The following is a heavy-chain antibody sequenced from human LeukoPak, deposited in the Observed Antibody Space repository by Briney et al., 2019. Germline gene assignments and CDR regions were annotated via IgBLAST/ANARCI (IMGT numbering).Heavy chain of an antibody. CDR3: ATYRQVLLPFES. Sequence: PGGSLRLSCAASGFTFSSYGMHCVRQAPGKGLEWVSSIFSSGGEIHYADSVRGRFTISRDNSKSTLSLQMNSLRAEDTAIYYCATYRQVLLPFESWGQGTLVTVSS. D-gene: IGHD2-8*02. V-gene: IGHV3-NL1*01. CDR1: GFTFSSYG. J-gene: IGHJ4*02. CDR2: IFSSGGEI.